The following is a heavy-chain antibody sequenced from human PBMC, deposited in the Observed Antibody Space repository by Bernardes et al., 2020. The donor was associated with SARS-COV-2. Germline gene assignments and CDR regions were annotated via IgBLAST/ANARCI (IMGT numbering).Heavy chain of an antibody. CDR1: GYTFTSHD. J-gene: IGHJ6*02. D-gene: IGHD3-10*01. V-gene: IGHV1-8*01. Sequence: VSCHATGYTFTSHDINWGRQATGQWLEWMGWMNPNSGNTGYAQKFQGRVTMTRNTSISTAYMELSSLRSEDTAVYYCARAPSYYYGSGSRPRAYYYYGMDVWGQGTTVTVSS. CDR2: MNPNSGNT. CDR3: ARAPSYYYGSGSRPRAYYYYGMDV.